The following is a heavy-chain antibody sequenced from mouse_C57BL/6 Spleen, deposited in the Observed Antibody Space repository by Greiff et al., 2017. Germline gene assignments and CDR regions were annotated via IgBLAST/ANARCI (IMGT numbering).Heavy chain of an antibody. CDR1: GYTFTDYY. Sequence: QVQLQQSGAELVRPGASVKLSCKASGYTFTDYYINWVKQRPGQGLEWIARIYPGSGNTYYNEKFKGKATLTAEKSSSTAYMQLSSLTSEDSAVYFCARENWDVYYFDYWGQGTTLTVSS. J-gene: IGHJ2*01. D-gene: IGHD4-1*01. V-gene: IGHV1-76*01. CDR3: ARENWDVYYFDY. CDR2: IYPGSGNT.